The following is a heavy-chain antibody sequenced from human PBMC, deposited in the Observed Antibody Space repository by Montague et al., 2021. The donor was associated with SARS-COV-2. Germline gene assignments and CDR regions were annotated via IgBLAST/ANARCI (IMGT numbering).Heavy chain of an antibody. V-gene: IGHV4-34*01. CDR3: ARGLPVTPLFYYFGMDV. CDR1: GGSISGNY. Sequence: SETLSLTCAVYGGSISGNYWSWIRQPPGTGMEWIGEINHYGSTNYNPNLTSRVTISVDTYKNKFSLTLSSVTAADTAVYYCARGLPVTPLFYYFGMDVWGQGTTVTVSS. CDR2: INHYGST. J-gene: IGHJ6*02. D-gene: IGHD4-11*01.